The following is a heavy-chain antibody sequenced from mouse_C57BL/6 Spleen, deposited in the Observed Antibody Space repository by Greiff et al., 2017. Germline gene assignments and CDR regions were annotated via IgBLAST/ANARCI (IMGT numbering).Heavy chain of an antibody. V-gene: IGHV3-6*01. J-gene: IGHJ2*01. Sequence: EVQLQESGPGLVKPSQSLSLTCSVPGYSITSGYYWNWIRQFPGNKLEWMGYISYDGSNNYNPSLKNRSSITRDTSKNQFFLKLNSVTTEDTATYYCARDRGDYYGSSFDYWGQGTTLTVSS. D-gene: IGHD1-1*01. CDR1: GYSITSGYY. CDR3: ARDRGDYYGSSFDY. CDR2: ISYDGSN.